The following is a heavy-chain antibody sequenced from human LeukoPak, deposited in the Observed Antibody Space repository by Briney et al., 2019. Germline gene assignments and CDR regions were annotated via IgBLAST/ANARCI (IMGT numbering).Heavy chain of an antibody. D-gene: IGHD2-8*02. Sequence: ASVKVSCKASGYTFTTYDINWVRQATGQGLEWMGWMNPNSANTGYAQKFQGRVTITRNTSISTAYMELNSLRSDDTAVYYCARARLVRGPVTPLYYFDCWGQGVLVTVSS. CDR1: GYTFTTYD. CDR3: ARARLVRGPVTPLYYFDC. J-gene: IGHJ4*02. CDR2: MNPNSANT. V-gene: IGHV1-8*01.